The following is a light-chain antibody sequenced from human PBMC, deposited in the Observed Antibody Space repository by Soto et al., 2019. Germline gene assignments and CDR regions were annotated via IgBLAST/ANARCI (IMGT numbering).Light chain of an antibody. J-gene: IGLJ2*01. CDR1: SSNIGSST. Sequence: QSVLTQPPSASGTPGQRVTVSCPGSSSNIGSSTVNWYQHLPGTAPKLLIYNNNQRPSGVPDRFSGSKSGTSASLAISGLQSEDEADYFCAAWDDSLDVLIFGGGTKLTVL. CDR3: AAWDDSLDVLI. V-gene: IGLV1-44*01. CDR2: NNN.